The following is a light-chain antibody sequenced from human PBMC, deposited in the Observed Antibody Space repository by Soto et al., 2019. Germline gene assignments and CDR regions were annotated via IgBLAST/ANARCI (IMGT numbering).Light chain of an antibody. CDR3: QQYGTSPWT. J-gene: IGKJ1*01. CDR1: QSVNSNY. CDR2: GAS. V-gene: IGKV3-20*01. Sequence: EIVMTQSPATLSVSPGERATLSCRASQSVNSNYLAWYQQKPGQAPRLLIYGASSRATGIPKRFSGSGSGTDFTLIISRLEPEDFVVYYCQQYGTSPWTFGQGTKVDIK.